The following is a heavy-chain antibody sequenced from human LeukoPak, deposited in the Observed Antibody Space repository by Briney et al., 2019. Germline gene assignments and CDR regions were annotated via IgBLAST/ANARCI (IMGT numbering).Heavy chain of an antibody. CDR2: IYYSGST. D-gene: IGHD6-6*01. CDR3: ARAGEAYSSSSDFDY. V-gene: IGHV4-61*01. CDR1: GGSVSSGSYY. Sequence: SETLSLTCTVSGGSVSSGSYYWNWIRQPPGKGLEWIGYIYYSGSTNYNPSLKSRVTISVDTSKNQFSLKLSSVTAADTAVYYCARAGEAYSSSSDFDYWGQGTLVTVSS. J-gene: IGHJ4*02.